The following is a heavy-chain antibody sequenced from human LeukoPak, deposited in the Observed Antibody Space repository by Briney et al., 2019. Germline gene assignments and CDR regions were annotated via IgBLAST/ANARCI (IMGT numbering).Heavy chain of an antibody. CDR3: ARRRKQIAARPGNDY. CDR1: GGSFSGYY. J-gene: IGHJ4*02. CDR2: INHSGST. D-gene: IGHD6-6*01. Sequence: SETLSLTCAVYGGSFSGYYWSWIRQPPGKGLEWIGEINHSGSTNYNPSLKSRVTISVDTSKNQFSLKLSSVTAADTAVYYCARRRKQIAARPGNDYWGQGTLVTVSS. V-gene: IGHV4-34*01.